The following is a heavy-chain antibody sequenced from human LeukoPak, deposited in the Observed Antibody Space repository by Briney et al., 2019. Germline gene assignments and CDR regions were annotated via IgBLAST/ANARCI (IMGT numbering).Heavy chain of an antibody. D-gene: IGHD3-16*01. J-gene: IGHJ3*02. CDR1: GFGFGEYE. CDR2: ISVRAGTI. Sequence: PGGSLRLTCAASGFGFGEYEMNWVRQAPGKGLEWIAYISVRAGTIYYGDSAEGRFTISRDDAKNSLYLQMNGLRVEDTAIYYCARVWGGAFDIWGQGTMGTVSS. CDR3: ARVWGGAFDI. V-gene: IGHV3-48*03.